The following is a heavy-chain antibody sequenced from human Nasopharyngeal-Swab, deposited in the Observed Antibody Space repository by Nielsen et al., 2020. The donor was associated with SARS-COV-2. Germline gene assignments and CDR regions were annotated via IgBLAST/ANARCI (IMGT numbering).Heavy chain of an antibody. D-gene: IGHD3-22*01. V-gene: IGHV4-34*01. Sequence: SETLSLTCAVYGGSFSGYYWSWIRQPPGKGLEWIGEINHSGSTNYNPSLKSRVTISVDTSKNQFSLKLSSVTAADTAVYYCARGAAGYYDSGGYPYFDYWGQGTLVTVSS. CDR3: ARGAAGYYDSGGYPYFDY. CDR2: INHSGST. J-gene: IGHJ4*02. CDR1: GGSFSGYY.